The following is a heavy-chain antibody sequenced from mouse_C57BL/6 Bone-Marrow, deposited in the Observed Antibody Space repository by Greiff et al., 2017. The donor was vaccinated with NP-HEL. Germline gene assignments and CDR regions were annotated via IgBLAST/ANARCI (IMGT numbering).Heavy chain of an antibody. CDR3: ARWGYYGSTLAWFAY. CDR2: IYPRSGNT. Sequence: QVQLKESGAELARPGASVKLSCKASGYTFTSYGISWVKQRTGQGLEWIGEIYPRSGNTYYNEKFKGKATLTADKSSSKAYMELRSLTSEDSAVYFCARWGYYGSTLAWFAYWGQGTLVTVSA. V-gene: IGHV1-81*01. D-gene: IGHD1-1*01. CDR1: GYTFTSYG. J-gene: IGHJ3*01.